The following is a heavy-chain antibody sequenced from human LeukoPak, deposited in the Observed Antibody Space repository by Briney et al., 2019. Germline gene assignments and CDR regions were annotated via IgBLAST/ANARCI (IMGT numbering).Heavy chain of an antibody. CDR1: GYTFTNYY. V-gene: IGHV1-46*01. Sequence: ASVKVSCKASGYTFTNYYIHWVRQAPGQRLEWMGIINPSGGSTSYAQKFQGRVAMTRDTSTSTVYMELSSLSSDDTAVYYCARGLQLSPRSAFDIWGQGTLVTVSS. CDR2: INPSGGST. J-gene: IGHJ3*02. D-gene: IGHD6-13*01. CDR3: ARGLQLSPRSAFDI.